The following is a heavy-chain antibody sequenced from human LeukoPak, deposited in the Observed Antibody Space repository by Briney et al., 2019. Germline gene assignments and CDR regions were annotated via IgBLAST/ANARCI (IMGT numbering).Heavy chain of an antibody. J-gene: IGHJ5*02. CDR2: IIPIFGTA. V-gene: IGHV1-69*01. Sequence: ASVKVSCKASGGTFSSYAISWVRQAPGQGLEWMGGIIPIFGTANYAQKLQGRVTITADESTSTAYMELSSLRSEDTAVYYCAPRELRANWFDPWGQGTLVTVSS. CDR3: APRELRANWFDP. CDR1: GGTFSSYA. D-gene: IGHD1-26*01.